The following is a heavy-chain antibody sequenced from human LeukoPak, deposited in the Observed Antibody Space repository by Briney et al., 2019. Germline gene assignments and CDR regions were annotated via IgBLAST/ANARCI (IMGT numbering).Heavy chain of an antibody. CDR2: IKQDGSEK. V-gene: IGHV3-7*01. CDR3: AREYAAGPYDY. J-gene: IGHJ4*02. CDR1: GFTFSSYW. Sequence: GGSLRLSCAASGFTFSSYWMSWVRQAPGKGLEWVANIKQDGSEKYYVDSVKGRFTISRDNAKNALYLQMNSLRAEDTAVYYCAREYAAGPYDYWGQGTLVTVSS. D-gene: IGHD2-8*01.